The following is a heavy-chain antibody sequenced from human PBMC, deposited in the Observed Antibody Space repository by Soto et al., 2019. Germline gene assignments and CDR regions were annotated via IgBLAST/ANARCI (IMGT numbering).Heavy chain of an antibody. V-gene: IGHV3-23*01. CDR2: ISGSGGST. J-gene: IGHJ4*02. Sequence: GGSLRLSCAASGFTFSSYAMSWVRQAPGKGLEWVSAISGSGGSTYYADSVKGRFTISRDNSKNTLYLQMNSLRAEDTAVYYCAKANPARYCSSTSCAAFDYWGQGTLVTVSS. CDR1: GFTFSSYA. CDR3: AKANPARYCSSTSCAAFDY. D-gene: IGHD2-2*01.